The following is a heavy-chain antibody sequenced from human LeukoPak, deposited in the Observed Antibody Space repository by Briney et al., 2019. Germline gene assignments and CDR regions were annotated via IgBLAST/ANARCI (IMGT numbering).Heavy chain of an antibody. V-gene: IGHV1-8*01. CDR1: GHTFTSYD. J-gene: IGHJ4*02. CDR3: ARGAGSSGYYLFDY. CDR2: MDPNSGNT. D-gene: IGHD3-22*01. Sequence: ASVKVSCKASGHTFTSYDINWVRQATGQGLEWMGWMDPNSGNTGYAQKFQGRVTMTRNTSISTAYMELSSLRSEDTAVYYCARGAGSSGYYLFDYWGQGTLVTVSS.